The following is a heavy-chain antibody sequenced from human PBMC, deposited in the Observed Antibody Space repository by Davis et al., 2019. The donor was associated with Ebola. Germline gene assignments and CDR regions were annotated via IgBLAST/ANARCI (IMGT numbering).Heavy chain of an antibody. D-gene: IGHD4-23*01. Sequence: GGSLTLSCAPSGLTFSSYSMIWVRQAPGKGLEWVSYISSSSSTIYYADSVKGRFTISRDNAKNSLYLQMTSPRDEDTAVYYCARGAGATVVTPGYLDYWGQGTLVTVSS. V-gene: IGHV3-48*02. J-gene: IGHJ4*02. CDR2: ISSSSSTI. CDR3: ARGAGATVVTPGYLDY. CDR1: GLTFSSYS.